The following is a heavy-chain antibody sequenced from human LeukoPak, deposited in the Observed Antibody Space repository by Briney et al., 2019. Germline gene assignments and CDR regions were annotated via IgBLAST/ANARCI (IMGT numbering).Heavy chain of an antibody. D-gene: IGHD2-15*01. V-gene: IGHV3-73*01. CDR2: IRSKPSSYTT. CDR3: IRQECSGGSCSYVDY. CDR1: GFDFSGFY. Sequence: GGSLRLSCAASGFDFSGFYMHWVRQASGRGLEWVGLIRSKPSSYTTVYAASVKGRFTISRDDSKNTAYLQMNSLKAEDTAVYHCIRQECSGGSCSYVDYWGQGTLVTVSS. J-gene: IGHJ4*02.